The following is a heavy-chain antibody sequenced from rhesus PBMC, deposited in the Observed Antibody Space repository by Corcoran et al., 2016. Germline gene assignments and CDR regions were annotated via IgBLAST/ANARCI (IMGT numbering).Heavy chain of an antibody. D-gene: IGHD4-17*01. Sequence: QVQLVQSGAEVKKPGASVKVSCKASGFTFGSYAINWVRHAPGQGIEWMGVIIPLVGITNYAENCQGRVTITADTSTSTAYMELSSLRTEDTAVYYCARGTNYGLHDAFDFWGQGLRVTVSS. CDR1: GFTFGSYA. CDR3: ARGTNYGLHDAFDF. J-gene: IGHJ3*01. CDR2: IIPLVGIT. V-gene: IGHV1-198*02.